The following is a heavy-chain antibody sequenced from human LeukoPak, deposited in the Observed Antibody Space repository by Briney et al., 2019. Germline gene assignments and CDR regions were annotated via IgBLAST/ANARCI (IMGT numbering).Heavy chain of an antibody. V-gene: IGHV3-30*02. J-gene: IGHJ5*02. CDR2: IRYDGSNK. CDR3: AKGQYDFWSGYSLTNWFDP. D-gene: IGHD3-3*01. Sequence: PGGSLRLSCAASGFTFSSYGMQWVRQAPGKGLEWVAFIRYDGSNKYYADSVKGRFTISRDNSKNTLYLQMNSLRAEDTAVYYCAKGQYDFWSGYSLTNWFDPWGQGTLVTVSS. CDR1: GFTFSSYG.